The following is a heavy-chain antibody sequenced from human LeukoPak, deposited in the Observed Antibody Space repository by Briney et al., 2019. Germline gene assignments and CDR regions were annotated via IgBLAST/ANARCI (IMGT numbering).Heavy chain of an antibody. Sequence: GESLKISCKGSGYSFTSYWIGWVRQMPGKGLEWMGIIYPGDSDTRYSPSFQGQVTISADKSISTAYLQWSSLKASDTAMYYCARLVYCSSTSCLTGAFDYWGQGTLVTVSS. CDR1: GYSFTSYW. V-gene: IGHV5-51*01. D-gene: IGHD2-2*01. CDR2: IYPGDSDT. J-gene: IGHJ4*02. CDR3: ARLVYCSSTSCLTGAFDY.